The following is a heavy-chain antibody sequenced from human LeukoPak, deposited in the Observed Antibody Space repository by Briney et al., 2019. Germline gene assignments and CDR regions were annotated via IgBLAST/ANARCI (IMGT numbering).Heavy chain of an antibody. D-gene: IGHD4-17*01. CDR1: GFTFRNYW. V-gene: IGHV3-7*01. Sequence: GGFLRLSCAVSGFTFRNYWMSWVRQAPGKGLEWVANINEDGNKKYYADSVKGRFTISRDNAKNSLYLQMNSLRAEDTAVYYCARERKVMTTVTTYSDYWGQGTLVTVSS. CDR2: INEDGNKK. CDR3: ARERKVMTTVTTYSDY. J-gene: IGHJ4*02.